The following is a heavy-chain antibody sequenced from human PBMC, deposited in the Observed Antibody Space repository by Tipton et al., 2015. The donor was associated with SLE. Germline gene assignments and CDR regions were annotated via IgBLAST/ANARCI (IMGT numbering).Heavy chain of an antibody. CDR2: INHSGST. Sequence: TLSLTCAVYGGSFSGYYWSWIRQPPGKGLEWIGEINHSGSTNYNPSLKSRVTISVDTSKNQFSLKLSPVTAADTAVYYCARVRGSAPQVDDWGGGALGAASS. V-gene: IGHV4-34*01. CDR1: GGSFSGYY. J-gene: IGHJ4*02. D-gene: IGHD6-19*01. CDR3: ARVRGSAPQVDD.